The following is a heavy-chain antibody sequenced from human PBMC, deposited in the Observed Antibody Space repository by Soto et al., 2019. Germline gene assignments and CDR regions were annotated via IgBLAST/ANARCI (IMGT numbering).Heavy chain of an antibody. CDR2: IIPIFGTA. Sequence: SVKVSCKASGGTFSSYAISWVRQAPGQGLEWMGGIIPIFGTANYAQKFQGRVTITADESTSTAYMELSSLRSEDTAVYYCASPLLGYCSGGSCLLSGMDVWGQGTTVTVSS. J-gene: IGHJ6*02. D-gene: IGHD2-15*01. CDR3: ASPLLGYCSGGSCLLSGMDV. V-gene: IGHV1-69*13. CDR1: GGTFSSYA.